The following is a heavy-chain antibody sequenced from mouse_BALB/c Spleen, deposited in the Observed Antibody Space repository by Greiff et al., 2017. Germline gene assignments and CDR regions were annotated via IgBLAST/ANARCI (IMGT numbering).Heavy chain of an antibody. CDR3: TRDYGSRVFDY. D-gene: IGHD1-1*01. CDR2: IYPSDSYT. CDR1: GYTFTSYW. J-gene: IGHJ2*01. Sequence: QVQLQQPGAELVRPGASVKLSCKASGYTFTSYWINWVKQRPGQGLEWIGNIYPSDSYTNYNQKFKDKATLTVDKSSSTAYMQLSSPTSEDSAVYYCTRDYGSRVFDYWGQGTTLTVSS. V-gene: IGHV1-69*02.